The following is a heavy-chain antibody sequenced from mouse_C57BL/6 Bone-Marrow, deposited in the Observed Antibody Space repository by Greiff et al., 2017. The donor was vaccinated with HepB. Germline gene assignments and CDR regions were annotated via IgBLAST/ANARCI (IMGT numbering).Heavy chain of an antibody. Sequence: VQRVESGAELVRPGASVTLSCKASGYTFTDYEMHWVKQTPVHGLEWIGAIDPETGGTAYNQKFKGKAILTADKSSSTAYMELRSLTSEDSAVYYCTRRRLPVYAMDYWGQGTSVTVSS. J-gene: IGHJ4*01. CDR1: GYTFTDYE. D-gene: IGHD2-2*01. CDR3: TRRRLPVYAMDY. CDR2: IDPETGGT. V-gene: IGHV1-15*01.